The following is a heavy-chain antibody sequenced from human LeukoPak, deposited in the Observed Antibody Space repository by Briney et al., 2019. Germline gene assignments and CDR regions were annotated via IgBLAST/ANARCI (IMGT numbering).Heavy chain of an antibody. D-gene: IGHD6-19*01. V-gene: IGHV3-9*01. J-gene: IGHJ4*02. Sequence: GGSLRLSCADSGFIFNNYAMHWVRQPPGKGLEWVSGISWNSGTIDYADSVRGRFTISRDNAKNSLYLQMDSLRVEDTAYYYCAKDNRRHYTSGPNPDSLHWGQGALVTVSS. CDR1: GFIFNNYA. CDR2: ISWNSGTI. CDR3: AKDNRRHYTSGPNPDSLH.